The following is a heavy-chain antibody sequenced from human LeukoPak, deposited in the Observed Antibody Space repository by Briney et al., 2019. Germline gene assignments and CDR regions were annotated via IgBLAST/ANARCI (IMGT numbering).Heavy chain of an antibody. CDR2: IKEDGGEN. Sequence: PGGSLRLSCAATGFTFSSYWMSWVRQAPGKGLEWVANIKEDGGENYYVDSVKGRFTISRDNAKNSLYLQMNSLRAEDTAVYYCARGVGGADYWGQGTLVTVSS. CDR1: GFTFSSYW. CDR3: ARGVGGADY. V-gene: IGHV3-7*01. D-gene: IGHD2-21*01. J-gene: IGHJ4*02.